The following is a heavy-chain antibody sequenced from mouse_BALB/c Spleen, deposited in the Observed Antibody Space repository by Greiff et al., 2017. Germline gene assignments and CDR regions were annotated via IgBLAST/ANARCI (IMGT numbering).Heavy chain of an antibody. Sequence: LQQPGAELVKPGASVKMSCKASGYTFTSYNMHWVKQTPGQGLEWIGAIYPGNGDTSYNQKFKGKATLTAAKSSSTAYMQLSSLTSEDSAVYFCARSHRDDYFDYWGQGTTLTVSA. J-gene: IGHJ2*01. CDR1: GYTFTSYN. CDR2: IYPGNGDT. CDR3: ARSHRDDYFDY. V-gene: IGHV1-12*01.